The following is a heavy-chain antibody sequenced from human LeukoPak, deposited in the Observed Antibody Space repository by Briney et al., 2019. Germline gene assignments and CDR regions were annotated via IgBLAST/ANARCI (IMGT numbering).Heavy chain of an antibody. CDR2: INHSGST. J-gene: IGHJ3*02. D-gene: IGHD6-13*01. V-gene: IGHV4-34*01. Sequence: SETLSLTCAVYGGSFSGYYWSWIRQPPGKGLEWIGEINHSGSTNYNPSLKSRVTISGDTSKNQFSLKLSSVTAADTAVYYCARTYSSRDDAFDIWGQGTMVTVSS. CDR3: ARTYSSRDDAFDI. CDR1: GGSFSGYY.